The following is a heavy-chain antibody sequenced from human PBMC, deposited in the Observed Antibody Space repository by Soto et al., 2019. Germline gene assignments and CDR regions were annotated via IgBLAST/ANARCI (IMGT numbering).Heavy chain of an antibody. V-gene: IGHV4-4*02. CDR2: VHISGHS. Sequence: PSETLSLTCTLSGGSVRAPDWWNWVRQSPDKGLEWIAEVHISGHSNYNPSLRSRVSVSIDSSKNQFYLNLNSVTAADTAIYYCARVRQGCSANNCYFDPWGQSTQVTVSS. CDR3: ARVRQGCSANNCYFDP. J-gene: IGHJ5*01. CDR1: GGSVRAPDW. D-gene: IGHD1-1*01.